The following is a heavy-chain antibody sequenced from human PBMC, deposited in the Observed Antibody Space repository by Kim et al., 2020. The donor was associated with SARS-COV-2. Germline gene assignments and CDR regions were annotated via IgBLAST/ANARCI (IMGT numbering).Heavy chain of an antibody. V-gene: IGHV3-9*01. J-gene: IGHJ6*02. CDR1: GFTFDDYA. CDR3: AGWSYYGMDV. CDR2: ITWNSGSI. Sequence: GGSLRLSCAASGFTFDDYAMEWVRQAPGKGLEWVAGITWNSGSIGYADSVKGRFAISRDNAKNSLYLQMNSLRTEDTALYYCAGWSYYGMDVWGQGTTVTDSS. D-gene: IGHD6-19*01.